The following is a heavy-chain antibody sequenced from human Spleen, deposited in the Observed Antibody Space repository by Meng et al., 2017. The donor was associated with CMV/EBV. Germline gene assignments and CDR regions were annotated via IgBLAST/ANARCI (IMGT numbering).Heavy chain of an antibody. V-gene: IGHV3-30*02. D-gene: IGHD3-10*01. CDR2: IRYDGSNK. J-gene: IGHJ6*02. CDR1: GFTFSSYG. CDR3: ASSGGLGGYHHYYYGMDV. Sequence: GGSLRLSCAASGFTFSSYGMHWVRQAPGKGLEWVAFIRYDGSNKYYADSVKGRFTISRDNSKNTLYLQMNSLRAEDTAVYYCASSGGLGGYHHYYYGMDVWGQGTTVTVSS.